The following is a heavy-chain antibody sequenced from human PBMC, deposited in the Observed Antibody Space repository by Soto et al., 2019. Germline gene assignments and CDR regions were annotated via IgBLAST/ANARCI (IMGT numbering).Heavy chain of an antibody. J-gene: IGHJ6*02. D-gene: IGHD3-16*01. V-gene: IGHV3-23*01. CDR1: GFTFSSYA. CDR3: AKDFYASSNYYYYYGMDV. CDR2: ISGSGGST. Sequence: GGSLRLSCAASGFTFSSYAMSWVRQAPGKGLEWVSAISGSGGSTYYADSVKGRFTISRDNSKNTLYLQMNSLRAEDTAVYYCAKDFYASSNYYYYYGMDVWGQGTTVTVSS.